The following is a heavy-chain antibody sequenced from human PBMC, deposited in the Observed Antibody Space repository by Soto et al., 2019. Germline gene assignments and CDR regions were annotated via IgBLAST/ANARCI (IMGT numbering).Heavy chain of an antibody. CDR1: GGSISSGGYS. CDR3: ARSILLWFGELLWNWFDP. V-gene: IGHV4-30-2*01. Sequence: SETLSLTCAVSGGSISSGGYSWSWIRQPPGKGLEWIGYIYHSGSTYYNPSLKSRVTISVDRSKNQFSLKLSSVTAADTAVYYCARSILLWFGELLWNWFDPWAQGTLVTVSS. J-gene: IGHJ5*02. CDR2: IYHSGST. D-gene: IGHD3-10*01.